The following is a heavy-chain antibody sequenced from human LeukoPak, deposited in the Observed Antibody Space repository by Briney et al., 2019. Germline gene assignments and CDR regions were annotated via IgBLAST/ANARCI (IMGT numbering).Heavy chain of an antibody. J-gene: IGHJ4*02. D-gene: IGHD6-13*01. CDR1: GDSVSSSSAA. V-gene: IGHV6-1*01. CDR2: TYYRSKWYN. CDR3: ARDGVASGYSSSWYAGYYFDY. Sequence: SQTLSLTCAISGDSVSSSSAAWNWIRQSPSRGLEWLGRTYYRSKWYNDYAVSVKSRITINPDTSKNQFSLQLNSVTPEDTAVYYCARDGVASGYSSSWYAGYYFDYWGQGTLVTVSS.